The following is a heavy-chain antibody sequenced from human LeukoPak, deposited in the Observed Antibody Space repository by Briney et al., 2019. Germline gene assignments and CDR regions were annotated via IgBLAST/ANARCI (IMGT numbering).Heavy chain of an antibody. Sequence: PGGSLRLSCAASGFTFSSYEMNWVRQAPGKGLEWVSYISSSGSTIYYADSVKGRFTISRDNAKNSLYLQMNSLRAEDTAVYYCARGLCSSTSRSPEAPPADYWGQGTLVTVSS. CDR3: ARGLCSSTSRSPEAPPADY. V-gene: IGHV3-48*03. CDR2: ISSSGSTI. CDR1: GFTFSSYE. D-gene: IGHD2-2*01. J-gene: IGHJ4*02.